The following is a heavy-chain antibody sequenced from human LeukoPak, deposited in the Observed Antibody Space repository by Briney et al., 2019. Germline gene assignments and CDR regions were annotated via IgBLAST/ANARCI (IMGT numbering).Heavy chain of an antibody. CDR2: INPNSGGT. J-gene: IGHJ3*02. D-gene: IGHD2-2*03. CDR3: ARERGYCSSTSCDAFDI. Sequence: ASVKVSCKASGYTFTGYYMHWVRQAPGQGLEWMGWINPNSGGTNYAQKFQGRVTMTRDTSISTAYVELSRLRSDDTAVCYCARERGYCSSTSCDAFDIWGQGTMVTVSS. V-gene: IGHV1-2*02. CDR1: GYTFTGYY.